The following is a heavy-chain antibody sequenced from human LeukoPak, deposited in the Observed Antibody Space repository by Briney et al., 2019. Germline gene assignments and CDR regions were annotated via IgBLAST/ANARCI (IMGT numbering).Heavy chain of an antibody. CDR1: GGSFSGYY. J-gene: IGHJ3*02. CDR2: INHSGST. V-gene: IGHV4-34*01. CDR3: ARANLKAPFFDI. Sequence: SETLSLTCAVYGGSFSGYYWSWIRQPPGKGLEWIGEINHSGSTNYNPPLKSRVTISVDTSKNQFSLKLSSVTAADTAVYYCARANLKAPFFDIWGQGTMVTVSS.